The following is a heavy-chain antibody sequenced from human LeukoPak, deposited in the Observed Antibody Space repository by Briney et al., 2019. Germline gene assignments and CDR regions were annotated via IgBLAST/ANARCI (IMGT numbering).Heavy chain of an antibody. CDR3: AKRIAATNMFIGMDV. D-gene: IGHD6-13*01. Sequence: GGSLRLSCAASGFTFRNYGMHWVCQAPGKGLEWVAVIWYDGSNKYYADSVKGRFTISRDNSKNTLYLQMNSLRAEDTAVYHCAKRIAATNMFIGMDVWGQGTTVTVSS. CDR2: IWYDGSNK. CDR1: GFTFRNYG. V-gene: IGHV3-30*02. J-gene: IGHJ6*02.